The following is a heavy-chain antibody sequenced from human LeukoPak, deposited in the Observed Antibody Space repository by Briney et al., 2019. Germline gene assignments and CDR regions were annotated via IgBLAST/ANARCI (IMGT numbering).Heavy chain of an antibody. D-gene: IGHD1-1*01. J-gene: IGHJ5*02. Sequence: GASVKVSCKASGYTFTGYYMHWVRQAPGQGLEWMGWINPNSGGTNYAQKFQGRVTMTRDTSISTAYMELSRLTSDDTAIYYCARDPNEFNWFDPWGQGTLVTVSS. V-gene: IGHV1-2*02. CDR1: GYTFTGYY. CDR3: ARDPNEFNWFDP. CDR2: INPNSGGT.